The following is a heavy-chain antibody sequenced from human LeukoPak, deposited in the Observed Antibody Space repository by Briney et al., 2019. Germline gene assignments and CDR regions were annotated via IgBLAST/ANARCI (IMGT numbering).Heavy chain of an antibody. CDR3: ARGKYSSSWFPTRVIGFDP. V-gene: IGHV4-31*03. J-gene: IGHJ5*02. Sequence: ASQTLSLTCTVSGGSISSGGYYWSWIRQHPGKGLEWIGYIYYSGSTYYNPSLKSRVTISVDTSKNQISLKLSSVTAADTAVYYCARGKYSSSWFPTRVIGFDPWGQGTLVTVSS. CDR1: GGSISSGGYY. D-gene: IGHD6-13*01. CDR2: IYYSGST.